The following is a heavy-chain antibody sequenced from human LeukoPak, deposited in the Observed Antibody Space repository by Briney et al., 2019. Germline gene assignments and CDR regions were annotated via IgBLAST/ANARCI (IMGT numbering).Heavy chain of an antibody. D-gene: IGHD2-15*01. J-gene: IGHJ4*02. V-gene: IGHV3-23*01. CDR3: AKDSWTGLTVYFDY. CDR2: ISGSGGST. CDR1: GFTFSIYA. Sequence: GGSLRLSCAASGFTFSIYAMSWVRQAPGKGLEWVSAISGSGGSTYYADSVKGRFIISRDNSKNTLYLQMNSLRAEDTAVYYCAKDSWTGLTVYFDYWGQGTLVTVSS.